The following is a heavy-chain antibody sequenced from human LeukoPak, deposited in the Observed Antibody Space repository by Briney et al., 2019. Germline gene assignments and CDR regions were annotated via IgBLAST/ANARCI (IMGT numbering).Heavy chain of an antibody. Sequence: ASVKVSCKASGYTFTSYAMHWVRQAPGQRLEWMGWINAGNGNTKYSQKFQGRVTITADESTSTAYMELSSLRSEDTAVYYCARDRGSTKDWFDPWGQGTLVTVSS. CDR3: ARDRGSTKDWFDP. D-gene: IGHD2-2*01. V-gene: IGHV1-3*01. CDR1: GYTFTSYA. CDR2: INAGNGNT. J-gene: IGHJ5*02.